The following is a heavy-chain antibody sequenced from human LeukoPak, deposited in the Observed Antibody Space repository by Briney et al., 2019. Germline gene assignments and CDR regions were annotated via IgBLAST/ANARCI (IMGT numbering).Heavy chain of an antibody. CDR2: IYYSGST. V-gene: IGHV4-59*08. Sequence: SETLSLTCTVSGGSISSYYWSWIRQPPGKGLEWIGYIYYSGSTEYNPSLTSRVTISLDTSKNQFSLKLSSVTAADTAVYYCARRRGDFWSDYYAFDSWGQGTLVTISS. CDR3: ARRRGDFWSDYYAFDS. J-gene: IGHJ4*02. D-gene: IGHD3-3*01. CDR1: GGSISSYY.